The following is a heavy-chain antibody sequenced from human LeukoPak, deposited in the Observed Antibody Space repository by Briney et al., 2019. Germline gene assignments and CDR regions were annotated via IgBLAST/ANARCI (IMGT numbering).Heavy chain of an antibody. CDR1: GGSISSYY. CDR3: AREAKTYYDSSGYHDGLGGYFDY. J-gene: IGHJ4*02. V-gene: IGHV4-59*12. D-gene: IGHD3-22*01. Sequence: SETLSLTCTVSGGSISSYYWSWIRQPPGKGLEWIGYIYYSGSTNYNPSLKSRVTISVDTSKNQFSLKLSSVTAAGTAVYYCAREAKTYYDSSGYHDGLGGYFDYWGQGTLVTVSS. CDR2: IYYSGST.